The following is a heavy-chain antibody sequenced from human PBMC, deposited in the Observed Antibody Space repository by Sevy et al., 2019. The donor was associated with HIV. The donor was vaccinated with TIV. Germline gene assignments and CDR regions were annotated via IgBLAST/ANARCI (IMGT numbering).Heavy chain of an antibody. J-gene: IGHJ4*02. V-gene: IGHV4-59*01. CDR3: ARDSTTRPGVLDY. Sequence: SETLSLTCGVSGGSISSYFWTWVRQSPGKGLEWIGNIYFTGNTAYSPSLKSRVTLSLDTSKSQFPLTLKSVTAAETAIYFCARDSTTRPGVLDYWGQGTLVTVSS. CDR2: IYFTGNT. CDR1: GGSISSYF. D-gene: IGHD1-1*01.